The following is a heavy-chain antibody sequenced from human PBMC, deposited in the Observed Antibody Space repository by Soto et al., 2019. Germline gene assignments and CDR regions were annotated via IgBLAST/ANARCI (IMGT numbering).Heavy chain of an antibody. J-gene: IGHJ6*03. Sequence: SVKVSCKASGFTFTSSAMQWVRQARGQRLEWIGWIVVGSGNTNYAQKFQERVTITRDMSTSTAYMELSSLRSEDTAVYYCAAESSQHYYYYMDVWGKGTTVTVS. CDR2: IVVGSGNT. D-gene: IGHD6-13*01. CDR1: GFTFTSSA. V-gene: IGHV1-58*02. CDR3: AAESSQHYYYYMDV.